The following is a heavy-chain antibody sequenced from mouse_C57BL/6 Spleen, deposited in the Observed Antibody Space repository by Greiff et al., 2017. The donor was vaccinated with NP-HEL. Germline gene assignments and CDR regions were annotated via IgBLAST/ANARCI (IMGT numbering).Heavy chain of an antibody. D-gene: IGHD1-1*01. V-gene: IGHV1-82*01. J-gene: IGHJ1*03. CDR1: GYAFSSSW. Sequence: QVQLQQSGPELVKPGASVKISCKASGYAFSSSWMNWVKQRPGKGLEWIGRIYPGDGDTNYNGKFKGKATLTADKSSSTAYMQLSSLTSEDSAVYFCAREEVYYGRASPFYWYFDVWGTGTTVTVSS. CDR3: AREEVYYGRASPFYWYFDV. CDR2: IYPGDGDT.